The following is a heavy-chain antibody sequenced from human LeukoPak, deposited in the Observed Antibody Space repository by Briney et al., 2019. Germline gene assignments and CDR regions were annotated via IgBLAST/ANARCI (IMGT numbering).Heavy chain of an antibody. CDR3: AREGAIYYDILTGYYGGSTIDY. Sequence: SETLSLTCAVYGGSFSGYYWSWIRQPPGKGLEWIGEINHSGSTNYNPSLKSRVTISVYTSKNQFSLKLSSVPAADTAVYYCAREGAIYYDILTGYYGGSTIDYWGQGTLVTVSS. CDR1: GGSFSGYY. V-gene: IGHV4-34*01. CDR2: INHSGST. D-gene: IGHD3-9*01. J-gene: IGHJ4*02.